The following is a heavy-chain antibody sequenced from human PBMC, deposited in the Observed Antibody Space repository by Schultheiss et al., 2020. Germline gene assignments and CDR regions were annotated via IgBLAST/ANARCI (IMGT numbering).Heavy chain of an antibody. J-gene: IGHJ4*02. CDR3: ARDSGIAVAAGVGESFDY. CDR1: GGSISSYY. Sequence: SETLSLTCTVSGGSISSYYWSWIRQPPGKGLEWIGYIYHSGSTYYNPSLKSRVTISVDRSKNQFSLKLSSVTAADTAVYYCARDSGIAVAAGVGESFDYWGQGTLVTVSS. CDR2: IYHSGST. V-gene: IGHV4-59*12. D-gene: IGHD6-19*01.